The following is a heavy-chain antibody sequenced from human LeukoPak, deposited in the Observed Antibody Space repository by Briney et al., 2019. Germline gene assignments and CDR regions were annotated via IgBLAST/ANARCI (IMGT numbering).Heavy chain of an antibody. V-gene: IGHV1-18*01. CDR3: ARDRRSGSYGAFDI. CDR2: ISAYNGNT. J-gene: IGHJ3*02. D-gene: IGHD1-26*01. Sequence: ASVKVTCKASGYTFTSYGISWVRQAPGQGLEWMGWISAYNGNTNYAQKLQGRVTMTTDTSTSTAYMELRSLRSDDTAVYYCARDRRSGSYGAFDIWGQGTMVTVSS. CDR1: GYTFTSYG.